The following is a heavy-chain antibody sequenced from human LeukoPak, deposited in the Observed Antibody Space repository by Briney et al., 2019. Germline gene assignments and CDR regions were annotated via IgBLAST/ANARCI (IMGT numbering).Heavy chain of an antibody. D-gene: IGHD2-15*01. V-gene: IGHV3-11*04. Sequence: GGSQRLSCAASGFTFSDYYMSWIRQAPGKGLEWVSYISSSGSTIYYADSVKGRFTISRDNAKNSLYLQMNSLRAEDTAVYYCARAPGVVAPGHAFDIWGQGTMVTVSS. J-gene: IGHJ3*02. CDR2: ISSSGSTI. CDR1: GFTFSDYY. CDR3: ARAPGVVAPGHAFDI.